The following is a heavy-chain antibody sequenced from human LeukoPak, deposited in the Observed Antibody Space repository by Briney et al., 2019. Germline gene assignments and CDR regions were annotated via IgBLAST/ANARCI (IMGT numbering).Heavy chain of an antibody. J-gene: IGHJ3*02. CDR2: IYYSGST. D-gene: IGHD5-12*01. CDR1: GGSMSNYY. V-gene: IGHV4-59*01. CDR3: ARDRSGYLGAFDI. Sequence: SETLSLTCTVSGGSMSNYYWSWIRQPPGKGLEWIGYIYYSGSTNYNPSLKSRVTISVDTSKNQFSLKLSSVTAADTAVYYCARDRSGYLGAFDIWGQGTMVTVSS.